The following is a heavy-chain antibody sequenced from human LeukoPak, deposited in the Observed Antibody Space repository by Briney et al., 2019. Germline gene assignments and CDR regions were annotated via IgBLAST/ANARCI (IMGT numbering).Heavy chain of an antibody. CDR1: GFTFSSSW. D-gene: IGHD1-26*01. CDR2: ISSDGSST. J-gene: IGHJ4*02. CDR3: ARNSGSNRPVDC. Sequence: PGGSLRLSCVASGFTFSSSWMYWVRQAPGKGLVWASRISSDGSSTTYADSVKGRFTISRDNAKNTLYLQMNSLRVEDTAVYFCARNSGSNRPVDCWGQGTLVAVSS. V-gene: IGHV3-74*01.